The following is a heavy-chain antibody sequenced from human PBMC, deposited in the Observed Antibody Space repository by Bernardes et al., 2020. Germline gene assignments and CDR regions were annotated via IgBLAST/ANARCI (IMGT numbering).Heavy chain of an antibody. CDR1: GGSISSYY. Sequence: SETLSLTCTVSGGSISSYYWSWIRQPPGKGLEWIGYIYYSGSTNYNPSLKSRVTISVDTSKNQFSLKLSSVTAADTAVYYCAREPRSRGILYSGVGFDIWGQGTMVTVSS. V-gene: IGHV4-59*01. D-gene: IGHD2-8*01. J-gene: IGHJ3*02. CDR2: IYYSGST. CDR3: AREPRSRGILYSGVGFDI.